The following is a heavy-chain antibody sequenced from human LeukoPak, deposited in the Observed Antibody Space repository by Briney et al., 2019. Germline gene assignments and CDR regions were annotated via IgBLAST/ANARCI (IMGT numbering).Heavy chain of an antibody. D-gene: IGHD6-6*01. V-gene: IGHV1-2*02. Sequence: ASVKVSCKASGYTFTSYGISWVRQAPGQGLEWMGWINPNSGGTNYAQKFQGRVTMTRDTSISTAYMELSRLRSDDTAVYYCARDGRIAARPGGMDVWGQGTTVTVSS. CDR1: GYTFTSYG. CDR2: INPNSGGT. J-gene: IGHJ6*02. CDR3: ARDGRIAARPGGMDV.